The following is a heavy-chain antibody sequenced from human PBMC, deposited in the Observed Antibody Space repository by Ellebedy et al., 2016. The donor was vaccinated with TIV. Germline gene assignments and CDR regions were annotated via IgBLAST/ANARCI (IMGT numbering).Heavy chain of an antibody. V-gene: IGHV1-18*01. J-gene: IGHJ5*02. CDR1: GYSFSDYG. CDR3: ASDYGSGSASGFDP. CDR2: ISPYNGNT. D-gene: IGHD3-10*01. Sequence: ASVKVSCXASGYSFSDYGISWVRQAPGQGLEWMGWISPYNGNTLYAQKFQGRLTMTTDTSTNTAYIELRSLRSDDTAVYCCASDYGSGSASGFDPWGQGTLVSVSS.